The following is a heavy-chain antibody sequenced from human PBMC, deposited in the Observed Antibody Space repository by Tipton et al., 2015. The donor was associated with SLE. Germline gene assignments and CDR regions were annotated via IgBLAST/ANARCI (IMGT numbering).Heavy chain of an antibody. CDR3: ARVRFFDY. J-gene: IGHJ4*02. V-gene: IGHV4-28*03. D-gene: IGHD3-3*01. Sequence: TLSLTCAVSGFSISTYNWWGWIRQSPGKGLEWIGYIYYTGTTYYNPSLKSRVTISVDTSKNQFSLSLNSVTAADTAVYYCARVRFFDYWGQGALVTVSS. CDR2: IYYTGTT. CDR1: GFSISTYNW.